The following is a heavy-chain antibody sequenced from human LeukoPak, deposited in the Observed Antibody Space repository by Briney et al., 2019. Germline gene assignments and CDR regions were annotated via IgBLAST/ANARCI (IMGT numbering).Heavy chain of an antibody. J-gene: IGHJ4*02. CDR3: ASAVVVTATLDY. CDR1: GYTFTSYY. D-gene: IGHD2-21*02. CDR2: INPIGDST. Sequence: ASVKVSCKASGYTFTSYYMHWVRQAPGQGLEWMGIINPIGDSTNYAQKFQGRVNMTRDTSTSTVYMELSSLRSEDTAVYYCASAVVVTATLDYWGQGTLVTVSS. V-gene: IGHV1-46*01.